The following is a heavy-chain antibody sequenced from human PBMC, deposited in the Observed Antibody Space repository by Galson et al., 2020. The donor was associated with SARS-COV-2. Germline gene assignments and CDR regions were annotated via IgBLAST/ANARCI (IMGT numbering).Heavy chain of an antibody. V-gene: IGHV3-74*01. Sequence: ALHGESLKISCAASGFTFSSHWMHWVRQGPGKGLVWVSRINRDGSSATYADSVKGRFTISRDNAKNTLSLEMNGLRAEDTAVYYCARETIISAHSIDSWGQGTLVTVSS. CDR2: INRDGSSA. D-gene: IGHD5-12*01. J-gene: IGHJ5*02. CDR3: ARETIISAHSIDS. CDR1: GFTFSSHW.